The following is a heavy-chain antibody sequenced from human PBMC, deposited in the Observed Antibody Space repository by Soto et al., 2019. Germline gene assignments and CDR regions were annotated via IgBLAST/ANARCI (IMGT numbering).Heavy chain of an antibody. CDR1: GFSFSSFA. CDR2: ISDDGASI. Sequence: PGGSLRLSCEASGFSFSSFAMNWVRQAPGRGLEWVSYISDDGASIYYADSLKGRFTISRDNAKNSLSLQMNNLRAEDMAVYYCARENSVQAWLHHFDHWGLGTLVTVSS. CDR3: ARENSVQAWLHHFDH. J-gene: IGHJ4*02. D-gene: IGHD5-18*01. V-gene: IGHV3-48*03.